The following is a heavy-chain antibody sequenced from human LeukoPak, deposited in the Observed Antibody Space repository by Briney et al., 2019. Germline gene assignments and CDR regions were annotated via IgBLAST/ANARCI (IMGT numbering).Heavy chain of an antibody. CDR2: INAGNGNT. J-gene: IGHJ3*02. D-gene: IGHD3-22*01. V-gene: IGHV1-3*03. CDR1: GYTFTSYA. CDR3: ARLSSMIVAVSAFDI. Sequence: ASVKVSCKASGYTFTSYAMHWVRQAPGQRLEWMGWINAGNGNTKYSQKFQGRVTITRDTSASTAYMELSSLRSEDMAVYYCARLSSMIVAVSAFDIWGQGTMVTVSS.